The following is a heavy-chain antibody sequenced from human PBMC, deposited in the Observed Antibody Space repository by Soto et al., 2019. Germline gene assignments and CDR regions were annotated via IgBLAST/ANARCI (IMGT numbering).Heavy chain of an antibody. CDR1: GYSFTSYW. D-gene: IGHD6-6*01. V-gene: IGHV5-10-1*01. J-gene: IGHJ6*02. CDR2: IDPSDSYT. CDR3: ARLHQLVGVANYYYYGKDV. Sequence: GESLKISCKGSGYSFTSYWISWVRQMPGKGLEWMGRIDPSDSYTNYSPSFQGHVTISVDKSISTAYLQWSSLKASDTAMYYCARLHQLVGVANYYYYGKDVWGQGTTVTVSS.